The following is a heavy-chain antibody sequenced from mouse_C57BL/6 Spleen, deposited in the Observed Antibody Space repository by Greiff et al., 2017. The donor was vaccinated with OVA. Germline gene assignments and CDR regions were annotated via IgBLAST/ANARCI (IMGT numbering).Heavy chain of an antibody. CDR1: GYTFTGYW. CDR3: ARQAYYSNYVGYYAMDY. Sequence: VQLQQSGAELMKPGASVKLSCKATGYTFTGYWIEWVKQRPGHGLEWIGEILPGSGSTNYNEKFKGKATFTADTSSNTAYMQLSSLTTEDSAIYYCARQAYYSNYVGYYAMDYWGQGTSVTVSS. CDR2: ILPGSGST. V-gene: IGHV1-9*01. J-gene: IGHJ4*01. D-gene: IGHD2-5*01.